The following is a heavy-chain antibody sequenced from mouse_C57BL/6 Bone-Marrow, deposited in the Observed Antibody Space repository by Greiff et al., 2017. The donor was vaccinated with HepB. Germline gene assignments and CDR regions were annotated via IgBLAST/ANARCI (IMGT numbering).Heavy chain of an antibody. Sequence: QVQLKESGAELVKPGASVKISCKASGYAFSSYWMNWVKQRPGKGLEWIGQIYPGDGDTNYNGKFKGKATLTADKSSSTAYMQLSSLTSEDSAVYFCARGGANWDAWFAYWGQGTLVTVSA. CDR3: ARGGANWDAWFAY. V-gene: IGHV1-80*01. CDR1: GYAFSSYW. D-gene: IGHD4-1*01. J-gene: IGHJ3*01. CDR2: IYPGDGDT.